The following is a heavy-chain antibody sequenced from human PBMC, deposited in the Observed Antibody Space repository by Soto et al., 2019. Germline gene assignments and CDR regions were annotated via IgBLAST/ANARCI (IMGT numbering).Heavy chain of an antibody. D-gene: IGHD3-22*01. CDR1: GYTFTSYG. CDR3: ARDKTIGDSSGYYYIDY. CDR2: ISAYNGNT. V-gene: IGHV1-18*01. J-gene: IGHJ4*02. Sequence: GASVKVSCKASGYTFTSYGISWVRQAPGQGLEWMGWISAYNGNTNYAQKLQGRVTMTTDTSTSTAYMELRSLRSDDTAVYYCARDKTIGDSSGYYYIDYWGQGTLVTVSS.